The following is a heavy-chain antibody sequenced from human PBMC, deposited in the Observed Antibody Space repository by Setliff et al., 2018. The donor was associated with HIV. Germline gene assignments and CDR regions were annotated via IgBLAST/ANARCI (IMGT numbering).Heavy chain of an antibody. CDR1: GGSISSGGYY. CDR2: IYYSGST. D-gene: IGHD3-22*01. Sequence: SETLSLTCNVSGGSISSGGYYWSWIRQHPGKGLEWIGYIYYSGSTYYNPSLKSLGTISVDTSKNQFSLKLSSVTAADTAVYYCARGRSLVRGYYPRPFDYWGQGTLVTVSS. CDR3: ARGRSLVRGYYPRPFDY. J-gene: IGHJ4*02. V-gene: IGHV4-31*01.